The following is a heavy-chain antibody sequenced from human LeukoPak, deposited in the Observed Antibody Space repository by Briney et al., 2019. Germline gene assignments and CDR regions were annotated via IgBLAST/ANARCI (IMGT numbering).Heavy chain of an antibody. D-gene: IGHD3-9*01. V-gene: IGHV4-59*01. J-gene: IGHJ4*02. CDR1: GGSISSYY. Sequence: SETLSLTCTVSGGSISSYYWSWIRQPPGKGLEWIGYIYYSGSTNYNPSLKSRVTISVDTSKNQFSLKLRYVTAADTAVYYCARVTGYMVEAFFDSWGQGTLVTVSS. CDR2: IYYSGST. CDR3: ARVTGYMVEAFFDS.